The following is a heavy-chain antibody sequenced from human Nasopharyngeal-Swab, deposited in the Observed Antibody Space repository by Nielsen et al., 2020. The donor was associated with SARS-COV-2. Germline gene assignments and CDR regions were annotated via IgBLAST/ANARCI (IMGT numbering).Heavy chain of an antibody. D-gene: IGHD3-22*01. V-gene: IGHV3-23*01. J-gene: IGHJ4*02. CDR2: ISGSGGST. Sequence: GGSLRLSCAASGFTFSSYAMSWVRQAPGKGLERVSAISGSGGSTYYADSVKGRFTISRDNSKNTLYLQMNSLRAEDTAVYYCAKEVDSSGYYYPTGSFDYWGQGTLVTVSS. CDR3: AKEVDSSGYYYPTGSFDY. CDR1: GFTFSSYA.